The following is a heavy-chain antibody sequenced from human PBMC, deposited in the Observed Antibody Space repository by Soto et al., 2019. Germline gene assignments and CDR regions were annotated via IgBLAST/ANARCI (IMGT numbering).Heavy chain of an antibody. Sequence: SQTLSLTCVISGDSVSSNSAAWNWIRQSPSRGLEWLGRAYYRSKWYIDYAPSVTSRITINPDTSENQLSLQLNSVTPEDTAMFYCVGSRFLEWFSFDYWAQGAQVTVSS. V-gene: IGHV6-1*01. CDR3: VGSRFLEWFSFDY. CDR1: GDSVSSNSAA. D-gene: IGHD3-3*01. CDR2: AYYRSKWYI. J-gene: IGHJ4*02.